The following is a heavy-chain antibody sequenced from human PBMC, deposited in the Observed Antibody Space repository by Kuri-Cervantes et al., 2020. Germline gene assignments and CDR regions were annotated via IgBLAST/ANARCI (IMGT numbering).Heavy chain of an antibody. CDR2: ISGSGGST. D-gene: IGHD2-15*01. V-gene: IGHV3-23*01. CDR3: AKGPGVAATLYYFDY. Sequence: GESLKISCAASGFTFSSYAMSWVRQAPGKGLEWVSAISGSGGSTYYADSVKGRFTISRDNSKNTLYLQMNSLRAEDTAVYYCAKGPGVAATLYYFDYWGQGTLVTVSS. J-gene: IGHJ4*02. CDR1: GFTFSSYA.